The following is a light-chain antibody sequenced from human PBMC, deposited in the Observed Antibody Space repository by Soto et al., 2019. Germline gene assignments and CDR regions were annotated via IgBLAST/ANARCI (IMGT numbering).Light chain of an antibody. CDR1: QSVSSN. J-gene: IGKJ4*01. V-gene: IGKV3-15*01. CDR2: GAS. CDR3: QQYNNWPPVT. Sequence: EIVMTQSPATLSVSPGERATLSCRASQSVSSNLAWYQQKPGQAPRLLIYGASTRATGIPARFSGSGSATEFILTISSLQSEDFAVYYCQQYNNWPPVTFGGGTKVEIK.